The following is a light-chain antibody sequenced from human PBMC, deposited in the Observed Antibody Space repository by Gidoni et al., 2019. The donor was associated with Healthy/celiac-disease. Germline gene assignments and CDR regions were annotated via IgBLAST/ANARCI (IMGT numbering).Light chain of an antibody. Sequence: DIVITQSPYFLSVSLGERATINCKSSQSVVYSSNNKNYLAWYQQKPGQPPKLLIYWASTRESGVPDRFSGSGSGTDFTLTISSLQAEDVAVYDCQQDYSTPWTFGQGTKVEIK. J-gene: IGKJ1*01. CDR3: QQDYSTPWT. CDR2: WAS. CDR1: QSVVYSSNNKNY. V-gene: IGKV4-1*01.